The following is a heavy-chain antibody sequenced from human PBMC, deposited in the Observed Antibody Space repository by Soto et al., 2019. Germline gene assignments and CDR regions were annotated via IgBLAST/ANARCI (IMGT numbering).Heavy chain of an antibody. CDR2: ISAYNGNT. CDR1: GYTFISYD. Sequence: QVQLVQSGAEVKKPGASVKVSCKASGYTFISYDISWVRQAPGQGLEWMGWISAYNGNTNYTQKLQGRVTMTTDTSTSTVDMELRSLRSDDTAVYYCAREYCSGGSCYSTFDYWGQGTLVTVSS. D-gene: IGHD2-15*01. V-gene: IGHV1-18*01. J-gene: IGHJ4*02. CDR3: AREYCSGGSCYSTFDY.